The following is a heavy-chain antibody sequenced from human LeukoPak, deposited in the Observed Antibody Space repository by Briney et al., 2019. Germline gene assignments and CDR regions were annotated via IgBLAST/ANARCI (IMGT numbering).Heavy chain of an antibody. D-gene: IGHD5-18*01. J-gene: IGHJ4*02. CDR1: GDSISSHY. Sequence: PSETLSLTCTVSGDSISSHYWGWLRQPPGKGLEWIAYLYGNMRTKDNPSLKGRVTLSADTSKNQHSLRLSSVTAADTAVYSCETIKRGDVYGYFDFWGQGILVTVSS. V-gene: IGHV4-59*11. CDR2: LYGNMRT. CDR3: ETIKRGDVYGYFDF.